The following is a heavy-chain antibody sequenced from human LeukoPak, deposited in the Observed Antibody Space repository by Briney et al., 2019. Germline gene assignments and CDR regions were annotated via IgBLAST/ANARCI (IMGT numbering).Heavy chain of an antibody. D-gene: IGHD5-12*01. CDR3: AKDWGEVALVDN. V-gene: IGHV3-30*02. CDR1: GFTLSSRC. J-gene: IGHJ4*02. Sequence: PGGSLRLSCAASGFTLSSRCMHWPRQAPGKGLEWVAFIRYDGSNKYYADSVKGRFTISRDNSKNTLYLQMNSLRAEDTAVYYCAKDWGEVALVDNWGQGTLVTVSS. CDR2: IRYDGSNK.